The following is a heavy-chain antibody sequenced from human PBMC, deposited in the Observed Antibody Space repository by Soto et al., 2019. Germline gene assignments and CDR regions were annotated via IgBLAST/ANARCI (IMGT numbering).Heavy chain of an antibody. J-gene: IGHJ4*02. CDR1: GGTFSSYA. Sequence: SVKVSCKASGGTFSSYAISWVRQAPGQGLEWMGGIIPIFGSTKYSQKFQGRVTMTRDTSTSTAYMELSSLRSDDTAVYYCARGNVVVVAAHNFDYWGRGTLVTVSS. V-gene: IGHV1-69*05. CDR2: IIPIFGST. CDR3: ARGNVVVVAAHNFDY. D-gene: IGHD2-15*01.